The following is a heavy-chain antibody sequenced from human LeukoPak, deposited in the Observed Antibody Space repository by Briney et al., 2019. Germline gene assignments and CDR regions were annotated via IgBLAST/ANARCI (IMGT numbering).Heavy chain of an antibody. Sequence: ASVKVSCKASGYTFTGYYTHWVRQAPGQGLEWMGWINPNSGGTNYAQKFQGRVTMTRDTSISTAYMELSRLRSDDTAVYYCARDPPYNWNYVPFDYWGQGTLVTVSS. CDR2: INPNSGGT. D-gene: IGHD1-7*01. CDR1: GYTFTGYY. CDR3: ARDPPYNWNYVPFDY. J-gene: IGHJ4*02. V-gene: IGHV1-2*02.